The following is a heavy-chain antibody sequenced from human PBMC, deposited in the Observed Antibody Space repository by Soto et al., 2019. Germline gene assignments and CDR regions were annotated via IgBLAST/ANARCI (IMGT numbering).Heavy chain of an antibody. CDR3: AREDYGDYWYYFDY. V-gene: IGHV3-33*01. CDR2: IWYDGSNK. J-gene: IGHJ4*02. Sequence: QVQLVESGGGVVQPGRSLRLSCAASGFTFSRYGMHWVRQAPGKGLEWVAVIWYDGSNKYYADSVKGRFTISRDNSKNTLYLQMNSLRAEDTAVYYCAREDYGDYWYYFDYWGQGTLVTVSS. CDR1: GFTFSRYG. D-gene: IGHD4-17*01.